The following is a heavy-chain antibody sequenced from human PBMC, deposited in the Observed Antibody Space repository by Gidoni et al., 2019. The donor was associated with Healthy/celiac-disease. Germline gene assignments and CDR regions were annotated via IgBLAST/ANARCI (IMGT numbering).Heavy chain of an antibody. V-gene: IGHV3-15*01. J-gene: IGHJ5*02. CDR2: IKSKTDGGTT. Sequence: EVQLVESGGGLVQPGGSLRLYCAASGFTFRNAWMSWGRQAPGKGLEWVGRIKSKTDGGTTDYAAPVKGRFTISRDDSKNTLYLQMNSLKTEDTAVYYCTTAPYIVVVVAATPNWFDPWGQGTLVTVSS. CDR3: TTAPYIVVVVAATPNWFDP. D-gene: IGHD2-15*01. CDR1: GFTFRNAW.